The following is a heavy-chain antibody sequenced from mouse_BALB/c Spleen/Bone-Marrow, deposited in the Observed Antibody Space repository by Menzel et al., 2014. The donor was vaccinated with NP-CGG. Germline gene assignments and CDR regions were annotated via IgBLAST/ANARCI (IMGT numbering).Heavy chain of an antibody. CDR2: IHYSGST. D-gene: IGHD1-1*01. CDR1: GYSITSGYS. CDR3: ARDYYGWFAY. Sequence: EVQLQQSGPDLVKPSQSLSLTCTVTGYSITSGYSWHWIRQLPGNKLEWMGYIHYSGSTNYNPSLKSRISITRDTSKNQFFLQLNSVTTEDTATYYCARDYYGWFAYWGQGTLVTVSA. V-gene: IGHV3-1*02. J-gene: IGHJ3*01.